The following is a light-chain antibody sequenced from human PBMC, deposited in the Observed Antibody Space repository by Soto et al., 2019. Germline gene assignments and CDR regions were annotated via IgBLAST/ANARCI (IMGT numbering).Light chain of an antibody. J-gene: IGLJ1*01. CDR1: SSDGGGYNY. V-gene: IGLV2-14*01. CDR2: DVS. Sequence: SALTQPASVSGSPGQSITISCTGTSSDGGGYNYVSWYQQHPGKAPKLMIYDVSNRPSGVSNRFSGSKSGNTASLTISGLQAEDEADYYCSSYTSSSPYVFGTGTKLTVL. CDR3: SSYTSSSPYV.